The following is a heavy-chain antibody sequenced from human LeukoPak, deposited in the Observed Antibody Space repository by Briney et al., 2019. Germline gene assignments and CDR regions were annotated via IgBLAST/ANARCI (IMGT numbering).Heavy chain of an antibody. CDR1: GFTVTGSY. V-gene: IGHV3-53*01. D-gene: IGHD3-16*01. J-gene: IGHJ6*04. CDR2: IYRGGGT. Sequence: GGSLRLSCAASGFTVTGSYMTWVRQAPGKGLEWVSIIYRGGGTSYANSVRGRFTVSRDNSENTLYLQMNSLSAEDTAVYYCARGASPDVWGKGTTVTVSS. CDR3: ARGASPDV.